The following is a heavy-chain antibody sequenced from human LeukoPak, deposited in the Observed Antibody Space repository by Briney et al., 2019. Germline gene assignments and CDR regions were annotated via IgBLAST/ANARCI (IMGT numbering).Heavy chain of an antibody. CDR2: INHSVST. D-gene: IGHD3-10*01. Sequence: SETLSLTCAVYGGSFSGYYWSWIRHPPGKGLEWIGEINHSVSTNYNPSLKSRVTISVDTSKNQFSLKLSSVTAADTAVYYCARGRLLWFGELSWFDPWGQGTLVTASS. J-gene: IGHJ5*02. CDR1: GGSFSGYY. V-gene: IGHV4-34*01. CDR3: ARGRLLWFGELSWFDP.